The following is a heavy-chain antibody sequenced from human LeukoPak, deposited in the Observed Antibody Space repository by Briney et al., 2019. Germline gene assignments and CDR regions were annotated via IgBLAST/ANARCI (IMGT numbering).Heavy chain of an antibody. J-gene: IGHJ4*02. CDR1: GYTFTSYG. CDR2: INPSGGST. CDR3: ARAYEDNWNDVAFDY. D-gene: IGHD1-20*01. V-gene: IGHV1-46*01. Sequence: ASVKVSCKASGYTFTSYGISWVRQAPGQGLEWMGIINPSGGSTSYAQKFQGRVTMTRDMSTSTVYIELSSLRSEDTAVYYCARAYEDNWNDVAFDYWGQGTLVTVSS.